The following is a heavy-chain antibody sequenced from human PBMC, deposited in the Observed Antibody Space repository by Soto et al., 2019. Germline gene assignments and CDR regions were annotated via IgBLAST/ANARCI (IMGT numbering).Heavy chain of an antibody. V-gene: IGHV3-23*01. CDR2: IGGSGGST. CDR1: GFTFSSYA. CDR3: AKRALGPYYDFWSGYYT. D-gene: IGHD3-3*01. Sequence: GGSLRLSCAASGFTFSSYAMSWVRQAPGKGLEWVSAIGGSGGSTYYADSVKGRFTNSRDNSKNTLYLQMKSLRAEDTAVYYCAKRALGPYYDFWSGYYTWGQGTLVTVSS. J-gene: IGHJ5*02.